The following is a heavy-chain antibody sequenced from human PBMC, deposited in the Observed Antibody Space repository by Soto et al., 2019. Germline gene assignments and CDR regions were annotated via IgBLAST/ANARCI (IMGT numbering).Heavy chain of an antibody. V-gene: IGHV1-69*01. CDR2: SIPVFGII. CDR3: ARLNYYQSSAYLDD. D-gene: IGHD3-22*01. CDR1: GDTFKNYG. Sequence: QVQLVQSGAEVKKPGSSVKVSCKASGDTFKNYGITWVRQAPGQGLEWMGGSIPVFGIINYAQKFQGRVKITADESTSPGYMEVSSLRAEDTAIYYCARLNYYQSSAYLDDWGQGTLVTVSS. J-gene: IGHJ4*02.